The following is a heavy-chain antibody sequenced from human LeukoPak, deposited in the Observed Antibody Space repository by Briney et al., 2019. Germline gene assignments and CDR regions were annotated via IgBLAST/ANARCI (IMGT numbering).Heavy chain of an antibody. V-gene: IGHV1-2*02. CDR1: GYTFTGYY. Sequence: ASVKVSCKTSGYTFTGYYMHWVRQAPGQGLEWMGWIDPNSGGTNYAQKFQGRVTMTRDTSISTAHMELSRLTSDDTAVYYRARDGVVRGVIIYWGQGTLVTVSS. CDR3: ARDGVVRGVIIY. D-gene: IGHD3-10*01. J-gene: IGHJ4*02. CDR2: IDPNSGGT.